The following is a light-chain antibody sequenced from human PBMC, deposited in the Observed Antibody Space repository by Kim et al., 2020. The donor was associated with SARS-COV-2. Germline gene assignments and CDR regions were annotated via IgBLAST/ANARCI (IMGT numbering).Light chain of an antibody. CDR2: YDS. V-gene: IGLV3-21*04. CDR1: SIGGKC. Sequence: PGKRARSTEGRRSIGGKCVHWYQDKPGQAPVLVISYDSDRPSGIPERFSGSNSGNTATLTISRVEAGDEADYYCQVWDSSSDHRVVFGGGTQLTVL. J-gene: IGLJ2*01. CDR3: QVWDSSSDHRVV.